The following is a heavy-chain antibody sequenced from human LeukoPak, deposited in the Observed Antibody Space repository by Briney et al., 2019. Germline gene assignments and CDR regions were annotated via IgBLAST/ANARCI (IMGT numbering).Heavy chain of an antibody. CDR1: GGTFSSYA. D-gene: IGHD6-13*01. CDR3: ARVRGLAAAGLDY. Sequence: GASVKVSCKASGGTFSSYAISWVRQAPGQGLEWMGWINPNSGGTNYAQKFQGRVTMTRDTSISTAYMELSRLRSDDTAVYYCARVRGLAAAGLDYWGQGTLVTVSS. V-gene: IGHV1-2*02. J-gene: IGHJ4*02. CDR2: INPNSGGT.